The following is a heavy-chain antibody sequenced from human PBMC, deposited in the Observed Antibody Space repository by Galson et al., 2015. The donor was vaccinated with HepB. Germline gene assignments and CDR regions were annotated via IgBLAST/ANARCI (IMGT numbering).Heavy chain of an antibody. J-gene: IGHJ5*02. D-gene: IGHD1-1*01. Sequence: SETLSLTCTVSGGSISSSSYYWGWIRQPPGKGLEWIGSIYYSGSTYYNPSLKSRVTISVDTSKNQFSLKLSSVTAADTAVYYCARRGRTTGTTGSVWFDPWGQGTLVTVSS. CDR3: ARRGRTTGTTGSVWFDP. CDR2: IYYSGST. V-gene: IGHV4-39*01. CDR1: GGSISSSSYY.